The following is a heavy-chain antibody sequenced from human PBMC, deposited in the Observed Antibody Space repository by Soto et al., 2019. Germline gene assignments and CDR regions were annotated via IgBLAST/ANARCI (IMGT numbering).Heavy chain of an antibody. CDR2: IYWNDEK. J-gene: IGHJ6*02. CDR3: AHRGANSKAALYYYYSAMDV. D-gene: IGHD4-4*01. V-gene: IGHV2-5*01. CDR1: GFSLSTSGVG. Sequence: SGPTLVNPTQTLTLTCTFSGFSLSTSGVGGGWIRQPPGKALEWLELIYWNDEKRYSPSLKSRHTITKDTSKNQVALTMANMDPVDTATYYCAHRGANSKAALYYYYSAMDVWGQGTTVTVSS.